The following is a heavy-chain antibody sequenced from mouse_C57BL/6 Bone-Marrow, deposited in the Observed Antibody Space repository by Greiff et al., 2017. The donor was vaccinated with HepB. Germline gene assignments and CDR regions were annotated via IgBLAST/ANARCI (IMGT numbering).Heavy chain of an antibody. CDR3: ARLRNYYYGSSYWYFDV. V-gene: IGHV14-3*01. CDR2: IDPANGNT. D-gene: IGHD1-1*01. J-gene: IGHJ1*03. CDR1: GFNIKNTY. Sequence: VQLQQSVAELVRPGASVKLSCTASGFNIKNTYMHWVKQRPEQGLEWIGRIDPANGNTKYAPKFQGQATITADTSSNTAYLQLSSLTSEDTAIYYCARLRNYYYGSSYWYFDVWGTGTTVTVSS.